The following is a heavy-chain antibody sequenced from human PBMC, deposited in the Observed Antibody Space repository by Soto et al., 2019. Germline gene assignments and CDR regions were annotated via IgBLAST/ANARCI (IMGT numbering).Heavy chain of an antibody. D-gene: IGHD3-10*01. CDR2: IYYSGST. CDR3: ARDRYYGSGNHYFDY. V-gene: IGHV4-61*01. Sequence: SETLSLTCTVSGGSVSSGSYDWSWIRQPPGKGLEWIGNIYYSGSTNYNPSLKSRVTISVDTSKNQFSLKLSSVTAADTAVYYCARDRYYGSGNHYFDYWGQGTLVTVSS. J-gene: IGHJ4*02. CDR1: GGSVSSGSYD.